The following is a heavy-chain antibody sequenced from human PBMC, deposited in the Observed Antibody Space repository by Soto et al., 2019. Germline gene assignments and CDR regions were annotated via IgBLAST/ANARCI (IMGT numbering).Heavy chain of an antibody. CDR2: IYYSGTT. J-gene: IGHJ4*02. D-gene: IGHD3-10*01. CDR3: ASTYYNLNSGXLDH. Sequence: SETLSLTCTVTGVSISTADYYWSWIRHHPGKGLEWIGYIYYSGTTYYYPSLESRLTISLDTSKNEFYLRLSSVTDADTAVYYCASTYYNLNSGXLDHWAQGTLVTVSS. CDR1: GVSISTADYY. V-gene: IGHV4-31*03.